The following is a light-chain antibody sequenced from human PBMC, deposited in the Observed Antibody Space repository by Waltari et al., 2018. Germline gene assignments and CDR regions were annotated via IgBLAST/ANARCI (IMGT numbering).Light chain of an antibody. CDR1: SRDVGGFNY. CDR2: DVS. V-gene: IGLV2-11*01. CDR3: CSYAGSNSWV. J-gene: IGLJ3*02. Sequence: QSALTQPRPVSGSPGQPVTIPCPGTSRDVGGFNYVSWYQHHPGKAPKLMIYDVSKRPSGVPDRFSGSKSGNTASLTISGLQAEDEADYYCCSYAGSNSWVFGGGTKLTVL.